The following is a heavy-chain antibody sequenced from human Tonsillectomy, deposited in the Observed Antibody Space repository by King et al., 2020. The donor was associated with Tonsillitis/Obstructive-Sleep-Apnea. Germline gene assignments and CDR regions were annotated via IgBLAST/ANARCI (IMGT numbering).Heavy chain of an antibody. J-gene: IGHJ5*02. V-gene: IGHV4-4*02. CDR2: IYHSGST. CDR1: GGSISSSNW. CDR3: ASGGSKTIFGVVIPNWFDP. Sequence: QLQESGPGLVKPSGTLSLTCAVSGGSISSSNWWSWVRQPPGTGLEWIGEIYHSGSTNYNPSLKSRVTISVDKSKNQFSLKLSSVTAADTAVYYCASGGSKTIFGVVIPNWFDPWGQGTLVTVSS. D-gene: IGHD3-3*01.